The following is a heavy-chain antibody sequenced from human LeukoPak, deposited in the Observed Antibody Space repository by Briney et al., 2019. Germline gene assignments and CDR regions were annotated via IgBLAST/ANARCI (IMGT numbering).Heavy chain of an antibody. CDR2: IYYSGNT. Sequence: SETLSLTCTVSSGSISSYYWSWIRQPPGKGLEWIGYIYYSGNTNYNPSLKSRVTISVDTSKNQFSLNLSSVTAADTAVYYCARAPGGNPTTHYFDYWGQGTLVTVSS. J-gene: IGHJ4*02. CDR3: ARAPGGNPTTHYFDY. CDR1: SGSISSYY. D-gene: IGHD1-14*01. V-gene: IGHV4-59*01.